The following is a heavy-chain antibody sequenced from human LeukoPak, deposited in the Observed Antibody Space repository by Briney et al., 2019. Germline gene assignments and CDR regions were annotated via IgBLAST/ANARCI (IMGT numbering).Heavy chain of an antibody. CDR2: ISYDGSNK. CDR1: GLTFEYAW. D-gene: IGHD6-13*01. CDR3: ARGGYPMDV. J-gene: IGHJ6*03. Sequence: GGSLRLSCAASGLTFEYAWMTWVRQAPGKGLEWVAVISYDGSNKYYADSVKGRFTISRDNSKNTVYLQMNSLRAVDTAGDYCARGGYPMDVWGNGATVTVSS. V-gene: IGHV3-30*01.